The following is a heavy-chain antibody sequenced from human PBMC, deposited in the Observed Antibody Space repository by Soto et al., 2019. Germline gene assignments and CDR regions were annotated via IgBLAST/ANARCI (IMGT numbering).Heavy chain of an antibody. D-gene: IGHD6-19*01. V-gene: IGHV1-18*01. J-gene: IGHJ4*02. Sequence: QVQLVQSGAEVKKPGASVKVSCKTSGYSFTSYGISWVRQAPGQGLEWLGWISGYNGNTNYAQKHQGRVTMTIDTSTSTGYMELRSLRSDDTAVYYCARARRDTSGCKEGYWGQGTLVTVSS. CDR1: GYSFTSYG. CDR3: ARARRDTSGCKEGY. CDR2: ISGYNGNT.